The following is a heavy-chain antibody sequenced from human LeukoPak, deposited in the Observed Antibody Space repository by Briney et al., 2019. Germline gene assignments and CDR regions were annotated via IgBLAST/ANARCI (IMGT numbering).Heavy chain of an antibody. CDR1: GYTFTGHY. V-gene: IGHV1-2*02. D-gene: IGHD3-10*01. J-gene: IGHJ4*02. CDR3: ARSHYYGSGARQYYFDY. Sequence: ASVKVSCKASGYTFTGHYIEWVRQAPGQGLEWMGRINPQSGGTEYAQKFQGRVTMTRDTSSTTTYMELRRPRSDDTAVYYCARSHYYGSGARQYYFDYWGQGTLVTVSS. CDR2: INPQSGGT.